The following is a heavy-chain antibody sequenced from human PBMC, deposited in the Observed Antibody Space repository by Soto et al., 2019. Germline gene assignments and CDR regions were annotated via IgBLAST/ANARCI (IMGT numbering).Heavy chain of an antibody. D-gene: IGHD6-13*01. CDR3: ARIAATGRGWDV. V-gene: IGHV3-7*01. CDR1: GFTFSSYW. J-gene: IGHJ6*02. CDR2: IKQDGSEE. Sequence: EVQLVESGGGLVQPGGSLRLSCVDSGFTFSSYWMSWVRQAPVKGLEWVGNIKQDGSEENYVDTLKGRFTISRDNAKNSLYLPMNTLRVEAPAVYYCARIAATGRGWDVWGQGTTVVVSS.